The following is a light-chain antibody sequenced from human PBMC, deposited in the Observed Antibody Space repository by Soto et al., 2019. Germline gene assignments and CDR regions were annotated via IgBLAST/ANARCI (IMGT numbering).Light chain of an antibody. J-gene: IGLJ2*01. CDR3: AAWDDSLNGVV. V-gene: IGLV1-44*01. Sequence: QLVLTQPPSASGTPGRRITISCSGSNSNIGSNTVNWYQQLPGTAPKLLIFGNNQRPSGVPDRFSGSKSGTSASLAISGLQSEDEAHYYCAAWDDSLNGVVFGGGTKVTVL. CDR2: GNN. CDR1: NSNIGSNT.